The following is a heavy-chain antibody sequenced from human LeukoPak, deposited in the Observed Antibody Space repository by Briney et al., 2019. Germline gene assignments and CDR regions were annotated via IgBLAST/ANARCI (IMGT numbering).Heavy chain of an antibody. CDR2: IKSKTDGGTT. CDR3: TTDLRSVLWFGEQIRPDP. CDR1: GFTFSNAW. V-gene: IGHV3-15*01. D-gene: IGHD3-10*01. J-gene: IGHJ5*02. Sequence: GGPLRLSCVASGFTFSNAWMSWVRQAPGKGLEWVGRIKSKTDGGTTDYAAPVKGRFTISRDDSKNTLYLQMNSLKTEDTAVYYCTTDLRSVLWFGEQIRPDPWGQGTLVTVSS.